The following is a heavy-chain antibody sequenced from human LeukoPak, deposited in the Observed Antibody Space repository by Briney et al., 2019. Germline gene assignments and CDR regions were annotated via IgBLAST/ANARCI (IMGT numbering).Heavy chain of an antibody. Sequence: PSETLSLTCTVSGGSISSYYWSWIRQPAGQGLEWIGRIYTSGSNNYNPSLKSRVTMSVDTSKNQFSLKLSSVTAADTAVYYCARDARGITMVRGAQGPYYFDYWGQGTLVTVSS. CDR3: ARDARGITMVRGAQGPYYFDY. J-gene: IGHJ4*02. V-gene: IGHV4-4*07. D-gene: IGHD3-10*01. CDR2: IYTSGSN. CDR1: GGSISSYY.